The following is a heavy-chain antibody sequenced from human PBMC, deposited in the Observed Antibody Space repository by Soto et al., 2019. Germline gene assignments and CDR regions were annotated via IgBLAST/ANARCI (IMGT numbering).Heavy chain of an antibody. Sequence: ASVKVSCKASGYTFTGYYMHWVRQAPGQGLEWMGWINPNSGGTNYAQKFQGRVTMTRDTSISTAYMELSRLRADDTAVDYCARSGTGYVWGSYRAPGAFDIWGQGTMVTVSS. CDR1: GYTFTGYY. J-gene: IGHJ3*02. CDR3: ARSGTGYVWGSYRAPGAFDI. CDR2: INPNSGGT. V-gene: IGHV1-2*02. D-gene: IGHD3-16*02.